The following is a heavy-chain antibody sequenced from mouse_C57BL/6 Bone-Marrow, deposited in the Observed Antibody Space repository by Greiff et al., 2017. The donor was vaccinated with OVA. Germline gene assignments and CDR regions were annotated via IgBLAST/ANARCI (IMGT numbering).Heavy chain of an antibody. V-gene: IGHV5-4*03. J-gene: IGHJ2*01. Sequence: EVMLVESGGGLVKPGGSLKLSCAASGFTFSSYAMSWVRQTPEKRLEWVATISDGGSYTYYPDNVKGRFTISRDNAKNHLYLQMSHLKSEDTAMYYAYYSLDYWGQGTTLTVSS. CDR2: ISDGGSYT. D-gene: IGHD1-1*01. CDR3: YYSLDY. CDR1: GFTFSSYA.